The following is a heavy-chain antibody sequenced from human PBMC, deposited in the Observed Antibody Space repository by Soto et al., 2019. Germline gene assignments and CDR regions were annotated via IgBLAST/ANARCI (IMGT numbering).Heavy chain of an antibody. CDR1: GNSISSSNW. J-gene: IGHJ4*02. CDR3: ARDVGYHYDGSPAGQFDF. V-gene: IGHV4-4*02. CDR2: IYHSGST. D-gene: IGHD3-22*01. Sequence: QVQLQESGPGLVKPSGTLSLTCAVSGNSISSSNWWSWVRQPPGKGLEWIGEIYHSGSTNYNPSLKSRVTISVDKSKNQFSLKLSSVTAADTAVYYCARDVGYHYDGSPAGQFDFWGQVTLVTVSS.